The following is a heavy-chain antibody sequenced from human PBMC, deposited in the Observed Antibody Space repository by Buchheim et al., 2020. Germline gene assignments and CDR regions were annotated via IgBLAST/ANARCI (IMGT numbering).Heavy chain of an antibody. CDR2: ISSSSTYT. Sequence: QVQLVESGGGLVKPGGSLRLSCAASGFTFSDFYMSWIRQAPGKGLEWLSYISSSSTYTNYADSVKGRFTISRDNAKNSLYLQMNSLRAENTAVYYCARTTYYYDSSGYYSQGMDVWGQGTT. V-gene: IGHV3-11*06. CDR3: ARTTYYYDSSGYYSQGMDV. J-gene: IGHJ6*02. D-gene: IGHD3-22*01. CDR1: GFTFSDFY.